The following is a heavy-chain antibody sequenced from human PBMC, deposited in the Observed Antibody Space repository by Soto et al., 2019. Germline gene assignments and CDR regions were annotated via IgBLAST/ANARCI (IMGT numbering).Heavy chain of an antibody. D-gene: IGHD6-6*01. CDR2: ITRDGYNK. Sequence: QVQLVESGGGVVQPGRSLRLSCAGSGFIFKNYALNWVRQAPGKGLEWVASITRDGYNKYYADSVKGRFTLSRDNSRDTLSLQMTALTIEDSSVYYCTKSSGGSSSVGMDYWGQGTRVTVSS. V-gene: IGHV3-30*04. CDR1: GFIFKNYA. CDR3: TKSSGGSSSVGMDY. J-gene: IGHJ4*02.